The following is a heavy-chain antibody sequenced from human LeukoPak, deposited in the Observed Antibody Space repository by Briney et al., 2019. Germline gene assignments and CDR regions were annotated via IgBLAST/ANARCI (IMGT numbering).Heavy chain of an antibody. D-gene: IGHD1-20*01. CDR1: GFTFSSYS. V-gene: IGHV3-48*04. Sequence: PGGSLRLSCAASGFTFSSYSMNWVRQAPGKGLEWVSYISSSGSTIYYADSVKGRFTISRDNAKNSLYLQMNSLRAEDTAVYYCARIGSDNWNDRGSDYWGQGTLVTVSS. CDR2: ISSSGSTI. CDR3: ARIGSDNWNDRGSDY. J-gene: IGHJ4*02.